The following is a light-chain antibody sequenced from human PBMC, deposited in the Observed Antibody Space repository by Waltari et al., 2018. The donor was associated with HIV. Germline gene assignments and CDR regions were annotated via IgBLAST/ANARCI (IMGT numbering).Light chain of an antibody. J-gene: IGLJ1*01. CDR2: GNS. V-gene: IGLV1-40*01. Sequence: SVLTQPPSVSGAPRQRVTISCTGSSSNIRAGHPVPWYQQLPGTAPKLLIYGNSNRPSGVPDRFSGSKSGTSASLAITGLQAEDEADYHCQSHDSSLSGYVFGTGTKVTVL. CDR1: SSNIRAGHP. CDR3: QSHDSSLSGYV.